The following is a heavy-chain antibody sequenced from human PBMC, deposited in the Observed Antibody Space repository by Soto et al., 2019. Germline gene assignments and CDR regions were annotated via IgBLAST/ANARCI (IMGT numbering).Heavy chain of an antibody. V-gene: IGHV4-30-4*01. CDR3: ARTDYGTAYFDP. CDR2: IFYSGTA. D-gene: IGHD3-10*01. Sequence: LTCTVSGDSISSGNHYWSWIRQPPGKGLEWIGYIFYSGTAYYNPSLKSRLTISVDTSKNQFSLKLSSVTAADTAVYYCARTDYGTAYFDPWGQGSLVTVSS. J-gene: IGHJ5*02. CDR1: GDSISSGNHY.